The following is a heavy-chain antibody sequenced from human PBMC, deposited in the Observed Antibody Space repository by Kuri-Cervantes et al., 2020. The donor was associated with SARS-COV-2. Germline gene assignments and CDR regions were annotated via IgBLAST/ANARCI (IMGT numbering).Heavy chain of an antibody. Sequence: SVKVSCKASGGTFSSYAISWVRQAPGQGLEWMGGIIPIFGTANYAQKFQGRVTITADKSTSTAYMELSSLRSEDTAVYYCARGFSTSAQGLVGASFDLWGQGTLVTVSS. CDR2: IIPIFGTA. CDR1: GGTFSSYA. CDR3: ARGFSTSAQGLVGASFDL. V-gene: IGHV1-69*06. J-gene: IGHJ3*01. D-gene: IGHD1-26*01.